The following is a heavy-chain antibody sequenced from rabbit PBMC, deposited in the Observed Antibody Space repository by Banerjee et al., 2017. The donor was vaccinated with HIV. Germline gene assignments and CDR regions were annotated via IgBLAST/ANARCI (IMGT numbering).Heavy chain of an antibody. CDR3: ARAYGGSSPYYYFDM. CDR2: IYTIRGST. Sequence: QSLEESGGDLAKPGASLTLTCIASGFSFSSGYDMCWVRQAPGKGLEWIACIYTIRGSTWYASWAKGRFTISKISSTTVTLQMTSLTAADTATYFCARAYGGSSPYYYFDMWGQGTLVTVS. D-gene: IGHD8-1*01. CDR1: GFSFSSGYD. V-gene: IGHV1S40*01. J-gene: IGHJ4*01.